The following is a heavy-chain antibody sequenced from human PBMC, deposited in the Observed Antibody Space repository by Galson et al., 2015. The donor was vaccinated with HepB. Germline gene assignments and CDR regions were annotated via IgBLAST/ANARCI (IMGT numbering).Heavy chain of an antibody. V-gene: IGHV3-30-3*01. CDR2: ISYDGSNK. CDR3: ARAYYDFWSGLIGAFDI. J-gene: IGHJ3*02. D-gene: IGHD3-3*01. CDR1: GFTFSSYA. Sequence: SLRLSCAASGFTFSSYAMHWVRQAPGKGLEWVAVISYDGSNKYYADSVKGRFTISRDNSKNTLYLQMNSLRAEDTAVYYCARAYYDFWSGLIGAFDIWGQGTMVTVSS.